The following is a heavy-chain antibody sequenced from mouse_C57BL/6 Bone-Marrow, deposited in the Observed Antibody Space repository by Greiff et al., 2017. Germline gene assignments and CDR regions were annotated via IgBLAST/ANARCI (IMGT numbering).Heavy chain of an antibody. J-gene: IGHJ2*01. Sequence: EVHLVESGGGLVQPGGSLKLSCAASGFTFSDYYMYWVRQTPEKRLEWVAYISNGGGSTYYPDTVKGRFTISRDNAKNTLYLQMSRLKSEDTAMYYCASIYYGNSYYFDYWGQGTTLTVSS. CDR3: ASIYYGNSYYFDY. D-gene: IGHD2-1*01. CDR1: GFTFSDYY. CDR2: ISNGGGST. V-gene: IGHV5-12*01.